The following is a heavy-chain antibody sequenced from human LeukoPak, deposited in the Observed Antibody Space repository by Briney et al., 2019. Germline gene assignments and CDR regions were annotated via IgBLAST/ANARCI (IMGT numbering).Heavy chain of an antibody. CDR3: ARDPTVTIPRNYYMDV. CDR1: GYSISSGYY. D-gene: IGHD4-17*01. J-gene: IGHJ6*03. Sequence: SETLSLTCTVSGYSISSGYYWGWIRQPPGKGLEWIGSIYHSGSTYYNPSLKSRIAISVETSKNQFSLKLSSVTAADTAVYYCARDPTVTIPRNYYMDVWGKGTTVTISS. V-gene: IGHV4-38-2*02. CDR2: IYHSGST.